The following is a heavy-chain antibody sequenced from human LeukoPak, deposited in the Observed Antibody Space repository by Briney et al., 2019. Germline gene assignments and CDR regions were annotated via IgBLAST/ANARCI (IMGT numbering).Heavy chain of an antibody. J-gene: IGHJ6*03. CDR2: INHSGST. D-gene: IGHD3-22*01. Sequence: PSETLSLTCAVYGGSFSGYYWSWIRQPPGKGLEWIGEINHSGSTNYNPSLKSQVTISVDTSKNQFSLKLSSVTAADTAVYYCARGYDSSGYIYYYYYMDVWGKGTTVTVSS. CDR3: ARGYDSSGYIYYYYYMDV. V-gene: IGHV4-34*01. CDR1: GGSFSGYY.